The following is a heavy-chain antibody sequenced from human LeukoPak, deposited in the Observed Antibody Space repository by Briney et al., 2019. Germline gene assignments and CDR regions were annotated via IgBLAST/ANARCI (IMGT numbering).Heavy chain of an antibody. V-gene: IGHV1-8*01. CDR2: MNPNTGNT. D-gene: IGHD6-19*01. CDR3: ARDRATGYSSGWYEVGYYFDY. J-gene: IGHJ4*02. CDR1: GYTFTSYD. Sequence: ASVKVSCKASGYTFTSYDINWVRQATGQGLEWMGWMNPNTGNTGYAQKFQGRVTMTRDTSISTAYMELSSLRSDDTAVYYCARDRATGYSSGWYEVGYYFDYWGQGTLVTVSS.